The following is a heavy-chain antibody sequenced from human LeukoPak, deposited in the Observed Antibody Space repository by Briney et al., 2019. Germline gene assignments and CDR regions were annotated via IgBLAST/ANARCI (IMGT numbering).Heavy chain of an antibody. CDR2: IIYSGST. Sequence: PSETLSLTCTVSGGSISSANYYWSWIRQPPGKGLEWIGYIIYSGSTKYNPSLKSRVTMSADTSKNQLSLKLNSVTAADTAVYYCATAGMSSVEYWGHGTLVTVSS. CDR3: ATAGMSSVEY. CDR1: GGSISSANYY. V-gene: IGHV4-61*01. J-gene: IGHJ4*01. D-gene: IGHD5/OR15-5a*01.